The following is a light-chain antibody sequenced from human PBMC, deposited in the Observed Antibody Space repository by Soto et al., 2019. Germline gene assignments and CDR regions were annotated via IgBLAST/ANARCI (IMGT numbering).Light chain of an antibody. V-gene: IGKV4-1*01. CDR1: QSVLYSSTNKNY. CDR2: WAS. CDR3: QQYYSSPRT. Sequence: DIVMTQSPDSLAVSLGERATINCKSSQSVLYSSTNKNYLAWYQQKAGQPPKLLIYWASTRESGVPDRISGSGSGTEFTLTISSLQAEYVAVYYCQQYYSSPRTFGQGTKLEIK. J-gene: IGKJ2*01.